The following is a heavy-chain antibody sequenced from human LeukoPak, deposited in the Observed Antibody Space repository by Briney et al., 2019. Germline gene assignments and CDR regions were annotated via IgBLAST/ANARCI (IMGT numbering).Heavy chain of an antibody. D-gene: IGHD6-6*01. Sequence: PSETLSLTCAVSGGSFSGYYWSWIRQPPEKGLEWIGEMNESGGTTYNPSLKSRVTMSVDPSKNQLSLKLTSVTAADTAVYYCARGLRAARLASWGQGTLVTVSS. CDR3: ARGLRAARLAS. V-gene: IGHV4-34*01. J-gene: IGHJ5*02. CDR1: GGSFSGYY. CDR2: MNESGGT.